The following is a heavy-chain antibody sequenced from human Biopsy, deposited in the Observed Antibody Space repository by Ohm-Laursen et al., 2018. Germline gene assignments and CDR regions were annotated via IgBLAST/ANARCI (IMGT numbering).Heavy chain of an antibody. CDR1: EGTFSNYG. J-gene: IGHJ1*01. D-gene: IGHD3-9*01. CDR2: NIPILGTG. CDR3: ATKLTGYFHH. Sequence: SVKVSCKAPEGTFSNYGANWVRQAPGQGLEWLGGNIPILGTGNYAQKFQDRVTVAADTSTSTATMELRSLRSDDTAVYYCATKLTGYFHHWGQGTLVIVSS. V-gene: IGHV1-69*06.